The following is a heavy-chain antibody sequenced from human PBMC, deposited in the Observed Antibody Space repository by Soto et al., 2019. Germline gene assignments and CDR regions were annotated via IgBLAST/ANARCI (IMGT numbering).Heavy chain of an antibody. J-gene: IGHJ4*01. CDR2: IWHDGNNK. CDR3: ASDLVVATDY. V-gene: IGHV3-33*01. CDR1: HVTFGNYC. Sequence: PGRSLRISCAASHVTFGNYCMHWVRQAPCKGLEWVAIIWHDGNNKYYADSVRGRFIIPRDNSKDRLYLQMNSLRAEDTAVYYCASDLVVATDY. D-gene: IGHD2-15*01.